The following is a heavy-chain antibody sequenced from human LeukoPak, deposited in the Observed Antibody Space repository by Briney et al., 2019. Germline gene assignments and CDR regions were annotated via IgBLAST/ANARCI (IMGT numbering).Heavy chain of an antibody. CDR2: ISSSSSYI. Sequence: GGSLRLSCAASGFTFSSYSMNWVRQAPAKGLEWVSSISSSSSYIYYADSVKGRFTISRDNAKNSLYLQMNSLRAEDTAVYYCARRYFDWLEYYYYGMDVWGQGTTVTVSS. J-gene: IGHJ6*02. V-gene: IGHV3-21*01. CDR1: GFTFSSYS. CDR3: ARRYFDWLEYYYYGMDV. D-gene: IGHD3-9*01.